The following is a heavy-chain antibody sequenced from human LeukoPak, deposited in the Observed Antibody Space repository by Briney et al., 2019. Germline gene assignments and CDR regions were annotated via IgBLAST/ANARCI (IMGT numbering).Heavy chain of an antibody. J-gene: IGHJ3*02. D-gene: IGHD5-12*01. Sequence: ASVKVSCKASGGTFSSYAITWVRPAPGQGLEWMGRIIPILGISNYAQKFQGRVTIIADKSTSTAYMELSSLRSEDTAVYYCARDLYSGHEGNAFDIWGQGTMVTVSS. CDR2: IIPILGIS. CDR1: GGTFSSYA. CDR3: ARDLYSGHEGNAFDI. V-gene: IGHV1-69*04.